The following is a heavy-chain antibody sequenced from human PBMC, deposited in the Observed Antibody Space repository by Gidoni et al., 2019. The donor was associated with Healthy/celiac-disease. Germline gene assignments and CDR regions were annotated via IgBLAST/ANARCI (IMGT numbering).Heavy chain of an antibody. CDR2: INAGNGTT. V-gene: IGHV1-3*01. Sequence: QVRLVQSGAEVKKPGASGKVSCKTSGYTFTSYAMHCVRQALGQRFDWMGWINAGNGTTKYSQKFQGRVTITRSTSASTAHLELSSLRSEDTAVYYCARDPEYDYVLGPFFDYWGQGTLVTVSS. J-gene: IGHJ4*02. CDR1: GYTFTSYA. CDR3: ARDPEYDYVLGPFFDY. D-gene: IGHD3-16*01.